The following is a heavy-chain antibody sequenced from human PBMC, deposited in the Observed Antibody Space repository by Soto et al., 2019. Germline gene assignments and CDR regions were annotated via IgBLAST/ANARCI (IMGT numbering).Heavy chain of an antibody. D-gene: IGHD1-1*01. CDR1: GYTFTSYG. J-gene: IGHJ4*02. CDR2: ISAHNGDT. CDR3: ARGRYGDY. Sequence: QVHLVQSGAEVKKPGASVKVSCKASGYTFTSYGITWVRQAPGQGLEWMGWISAHNGDTDYAQKLQGRVIVTRDTSTSTAYMELRSLRSDDTAVYYCARGRYGDYWGQGALVTVSS. V-gene: IGHV1-18*01.